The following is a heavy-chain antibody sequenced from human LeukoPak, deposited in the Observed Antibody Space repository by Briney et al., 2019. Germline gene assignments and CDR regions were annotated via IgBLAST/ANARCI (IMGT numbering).Heavy chain of an antibody. Sequence: SVKVSCKASGGTFSSYAISWVRQAPGQGLEWMGGIIPIFGTANYAQKFQGRVTMTRDMSTSTVYMELSSLRSEDTAVYYCARGGSIWFGELPDDYWGQGTLVTVSS. CDR3: ARGGSIWFGELPDDY. CDR1: GGTFSSYA. V-gene: IGHV1-69*05. CDR2: IIPIFGTA. J-gene: IGHJ4*02. D-gene: IGHD3-10*01.